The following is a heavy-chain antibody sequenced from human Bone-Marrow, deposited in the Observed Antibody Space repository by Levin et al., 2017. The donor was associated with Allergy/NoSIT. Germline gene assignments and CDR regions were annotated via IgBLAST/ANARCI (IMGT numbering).Heavy chain of an antibody. Sequence: PGGSLRLSCKASGGTFSSYAISWVRQAPGQGLEWMGGIIPIFGTANYAQKFQGRVTITADESTSTAYMELSSLRSEDTAVYYCARGTTPLAARPQSEFDYWGQGTLVTVSS. D-gene: IGHD6-6*01. CDR1: GGTFSSYA. J-gene: IGHJ4*02. V-gene: IGHV1-69*01. CDR3: ARGTTPLAARPQSEFDY. CDR2: IIPIFGTA.